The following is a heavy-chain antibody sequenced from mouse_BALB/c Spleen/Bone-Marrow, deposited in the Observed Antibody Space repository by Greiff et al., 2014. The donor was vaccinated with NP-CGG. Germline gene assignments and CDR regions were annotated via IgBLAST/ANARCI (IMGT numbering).Heavy chain of an antibody. D-gene: IGHD2-4*01. CDR1: GFNIKDYY. V-gene: IGHV14-4*02. Sequence: EVQLQQSGAEFVRPGASVKLSCTASGFNIKDYYMHWVKQRPEQGLEWIGWIDPENGDTEYAPKFQGKATMTADTSSNTAYLQLSSLTSEDTAVYYCSLYDYDEKSAYWGQGTLVTVSA. CDR2: IDPENGDT. J-gene: IGHJ3*01. CDR3: SLYDYDEKSAY.